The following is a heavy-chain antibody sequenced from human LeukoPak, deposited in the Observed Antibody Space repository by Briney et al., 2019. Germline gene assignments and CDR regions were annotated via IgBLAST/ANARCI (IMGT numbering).Heavy chain of an antibody. J-gene: IGHJ6*02. CDR3: GGVIKTSYYYYGMDV. Sequence: GGSLRLSCAASGFTVSSNYMSWVRQAPGKGLEWVANIKQDGSEKYYVDSVKGRFTISRDNAKNSLYLQMNSLRAEDTAVYYCGGVIKTSYYYYGMDVWGQGTTVTVSS. V-gene: IGHV3-7*01. CDR2: IKQDGSEK. D-gene: IGHD3-10*01. CDR1: GFTVSSNY.